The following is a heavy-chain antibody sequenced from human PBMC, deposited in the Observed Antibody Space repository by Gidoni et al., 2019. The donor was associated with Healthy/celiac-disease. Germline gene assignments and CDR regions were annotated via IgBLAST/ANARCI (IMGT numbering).Heavy chain of an antibody. J-gene: IGHJ6*03. CDR1: GFTFSSYA. V-gene: IGHV3-30-3*01. CDR3: ARARAQGYYYYYMDV. CDR2: ISYDGSNK. Sequence: QVQLVESGGGVVPPGRSLRRSCSASGFTFSSYAMHWVRQAPGKGLGWVAVISYDGSNKYYADSVKGRFTISRDNSKNTLYLQMNSLRAEDTAVYYCARARAQGYYYYYMDVWGKGTTVTVSS.